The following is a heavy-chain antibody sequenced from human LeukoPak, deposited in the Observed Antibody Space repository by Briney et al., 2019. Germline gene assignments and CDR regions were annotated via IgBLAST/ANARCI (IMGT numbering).Heavy chain of an antibody. V-gene: IGHV4-59*01. CDR1: GDSISTYY. CDR2: IYSSGTT. J-gene: IGHJ3*02. Sequence: KPSETLSLTCAVSGDSISTYYWSWIRQPPGKGLEWIGYIYSSGTTNSNPSLRSRVTISLDTSNNQFSLRLSSVTAADTALYYCARVRNYPDAFDIWSHGTMVTVSS. CDR3: ARVRNYPDAFDI. D-gene: IGHD3-16*02.